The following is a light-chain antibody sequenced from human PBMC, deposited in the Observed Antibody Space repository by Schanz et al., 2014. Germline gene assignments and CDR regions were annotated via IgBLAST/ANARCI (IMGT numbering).Light chain of an antibody. Sequence: IQLTQSPSSLSASVGNRVTITCRASQDISSYLAWYQQKPGKAPKLLIYSASTLQSGVPSRFSGSGSGTDFTLTISSLQPEDFATYYCQHLNSYLTFGQGTRLEIK. CDR3: QHLNSYLT. CDR2: SAS. CDR1: QDISSY. J-gene: IGKJ5*01. V-gene: IGKV1-9*01.